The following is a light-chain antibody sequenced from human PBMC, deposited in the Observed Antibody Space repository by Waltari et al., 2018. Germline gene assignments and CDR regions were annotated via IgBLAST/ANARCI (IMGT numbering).Light chain of an antibody. Sequence: EIVLTQSTGTLSLSPGDTVTLSCRARQSVRGTFAWYQQKPGQAPRPLIYGASIRATGLPDRFSGSGSGTDFSLTITRLEPEDFAVYYCQHYVRLPVTFGQGTRVEIK. CDR2: GAS. CDR1: QSVRGTF. V-gene: IGKV3-20*01. J-gene: IGKJ1*01. CDR3: QHYVRLPVT.